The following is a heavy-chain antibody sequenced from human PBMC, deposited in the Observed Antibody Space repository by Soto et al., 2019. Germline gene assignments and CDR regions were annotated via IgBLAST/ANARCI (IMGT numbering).Heavy chain of an antibody. Sequence: EAQLLQSGGGLVPPGGSLRLSCVASGFAFGNYPMAWVRQTPGKGLQWISTISETGGMTDYEDSVRGRFTVSIDHSKDTVHLQMTSLRVDDTAVYYCATDRTMARGIRAFDIWGQGTTVTISS. CDR2: ISETGGMT. J-gene: IGHJ3*02. CDR1: GFAFGNYP. D-gene: IGHD3-10*01. CDR3: ATDRTMARGIRAFDI. V-gene: IGHV3-23*01.